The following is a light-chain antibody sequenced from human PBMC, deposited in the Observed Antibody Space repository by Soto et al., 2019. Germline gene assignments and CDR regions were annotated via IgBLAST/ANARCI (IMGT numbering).Light chain of an antibody. V-gene: IGLV2-11*01. CDR1: SSDVGSYNF. CDR3: CSYAGSWV. Sequence: QPVLTQPRSVSGSPGQSVTISCTGISSDVGSYNFVSWYQQHPGKAPKLMIYDVSKRPSGVPDRFSGSKSGNTASLTISGLQAEDEADYYCCSYAGSWVFGGGTKLTVL. CDR2: DVS. J-gene: IGLJ3*02.